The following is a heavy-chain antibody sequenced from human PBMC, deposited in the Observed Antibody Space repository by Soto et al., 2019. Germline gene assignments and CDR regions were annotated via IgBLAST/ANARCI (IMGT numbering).Heavy chain of an antibody. CDR2: IYYSGST. J-gene: IGHJ6*02. CDR1: GGSISSYY. CDR3: ARLGLGGDYYYYGMDV. D-gene: IGHD3-10*01. Sequence: SETLSLTCTVSGGSISSYYWSWIRQPPGKGLEWIGYIYYSGSTNYNPSLKSRVTISVDTSKNQFSLKMSSVTAADTAVYYCARLGLGGDYYYYGMDVWGQGTTVTVSS. V-gene: IGHV4-59*01.